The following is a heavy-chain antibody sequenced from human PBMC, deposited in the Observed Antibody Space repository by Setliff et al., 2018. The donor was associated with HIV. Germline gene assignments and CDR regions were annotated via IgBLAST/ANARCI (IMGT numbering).Heavy chain of an antibody. CDR3: AKAGGPTAPVSSLID. V-gene: IGHV3-9*01. CDR2: INWNSGTI. Sequence: PGGSLRLSCAASGFTFDDYAMHWGRQAPGKGLEWVSGINWNSGTIAYADSVKGRFTISRDNSKNTLYLQMNRLGPEDTAVYYCAKAGGPTAPVSSLIDWGQGTLVTVSS. J-gene: IGHJ4*02. D-gene: IGHD1-26*01. CDR1: GFTFDDYA.